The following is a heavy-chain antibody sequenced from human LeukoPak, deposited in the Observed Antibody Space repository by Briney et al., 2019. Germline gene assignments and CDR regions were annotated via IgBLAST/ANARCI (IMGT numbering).Heavy chain of an antibody. V-gene: IGHV4-39*07. Sequence: SETLSLTCTVSGGSLSSSSYYWGWIRQPPGTGLEWIGRIYCSGSTYYNPSLKSRVTISVDTSKNQFSLKLSSVTAADTAVYYCARGPYYYGSGSYYYYYYGMDVWGQGTTVTVSS. D-gene: IGHD3-10*01. CDR2: IYCSGST. J-gene: IGHJ6*02. CDR1: GGSLSSSSYY. CDR3: ARGPYYYGSGSYYYYYYGMDV.